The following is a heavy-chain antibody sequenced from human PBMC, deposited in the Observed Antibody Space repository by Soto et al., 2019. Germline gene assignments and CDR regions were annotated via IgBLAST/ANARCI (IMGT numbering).Heavy chain of an antibody. V-gene: IGHV4-59*01. CDR1: CCSISSYY. D-gene: IGHD2-15*01. J-gene: IGHJ5*02. CDR3: ARDRYCSGGGRYGFDQ. Sequence: SETLSLTCTVSCCSISSYYCSWIRQPPGNGLEWIGYIYDSGSTNYNTSLKSRVTISVDMSKNQFSLKLSSVTAADTAVYYCARDRYCSGGGRYGFDQCGQGT. CDR2: IYDSGST.